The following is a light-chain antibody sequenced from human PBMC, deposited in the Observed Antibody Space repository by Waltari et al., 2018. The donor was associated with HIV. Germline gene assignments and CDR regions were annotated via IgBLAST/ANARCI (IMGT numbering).Light chain of an antibody. Sequence: EVVMTQSPPTLSVSPGPRVTLSCRASQSISAKVAWYQQRPGQAPRLLIYEAATRPTGIPARFSGSGSGTEFTLTISNLQSEDFATYFCQQYDSGPRGITFGQGTMLEIK. V-gene: IGKV3-15*01. CDR3: QQYDSGPRGIT. CDR1: QSISAK. CDR2: EAA. J-gene: IGKJ2*01.